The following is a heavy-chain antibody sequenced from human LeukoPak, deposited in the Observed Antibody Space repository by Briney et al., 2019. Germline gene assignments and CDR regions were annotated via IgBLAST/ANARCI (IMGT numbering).Heavy chain of an antibody. J-gene: IGHJ4*02. CDR2: VCGSVGST. CDR1: GFTFSIYA. D-gene: IGHD2-15*01. Sequence: GGSLRLSCAVSGFTFSIYAMGCGREAPGEGLWWVLAVCGSVGSTYYADSGKGRITISRDNSTNTLYLQMNSLRAEDTAVYYCAKGIAYCSGGSCYASKSPFDYWGQGTLVTVSS. CDR3: AKGIAYCSGGSCYASKSPFDY. V-gene: IGHV3-23*01.